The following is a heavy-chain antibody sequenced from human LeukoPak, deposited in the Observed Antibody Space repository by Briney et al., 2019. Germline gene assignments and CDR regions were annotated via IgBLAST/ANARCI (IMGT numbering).Heavy chain of an antibody. CDR3: ARGYCSSTTCQYGDY. CDR1: GGSISSYY. CDR2: IYYSGST. V-gene: IGHV4-59*01. J-gene: IGHJ4*02. Sequence: SETLSLTCTVSGGSISSYYWSWIRQPPGKGLEWIGYIYYSGSTNYNPSLKSRVTISVDTSKNQFSLKLTSLTAADTAVYYCARGYCSSTTCQYGDYWGQGTLVTVSS. D-gene: IGHD2-2*01.